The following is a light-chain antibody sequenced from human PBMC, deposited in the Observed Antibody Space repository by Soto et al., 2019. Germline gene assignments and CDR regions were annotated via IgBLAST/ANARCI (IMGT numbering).Light chain of an antibody. J-gene: IGKJ5*01. V-gene: IGKV3D-7*01. CDR3: QQDYNLPIT. CDR1: QSISSSY. Sequence: EVVLTQSPATLSLSPGEGATLSCRVSQSISSSYLSWYQQRPGQAPRLLIYGASTRATGIPARFSGSGRGSGTDCTLTISSLQPEDLAVYYCQQDYNLPITFGQGTRLEIK. CDR2: GAS.